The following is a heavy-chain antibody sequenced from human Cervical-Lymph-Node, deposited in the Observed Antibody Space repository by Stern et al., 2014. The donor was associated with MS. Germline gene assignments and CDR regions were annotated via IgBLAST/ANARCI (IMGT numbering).Heavy chain of an antibody. V-gene: IGHV3-7*01. J-gene: IGHJ4*02. Sequence: EVQLVDSGGGLVQPGGSLRLSCAVSGLTFSDYWMNWVRQAPGKGLEWVATIQADGSQKYYLDSVKGRFTISRDNAKNSLDLQMNGLGAEDTAVYYCATDLKDYWGQGTLVTVSS. CDR3: ATDLKDY. CDR1: GLTFSDYW. CDR2: IQADGSQK.